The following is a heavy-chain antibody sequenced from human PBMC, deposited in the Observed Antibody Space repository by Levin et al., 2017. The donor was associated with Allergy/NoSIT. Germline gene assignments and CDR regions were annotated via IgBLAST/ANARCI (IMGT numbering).Heavy chain of an antibody. CDR1: GFTFSNYA. V-gene: IGHV3-21*01. D-gene: IGHD5-24*01. CDR2: ISRGGTYI. J-gene: IGHJ2*01. Sequence: GESLKISCAASGFTFSNYAMNWVRQAPGKGLEWVSSISRGGTYIYYPDSVKGRFTVSRDNAMNSLFLQMNSLRAEDTAVYYCARAPMTTTDWYFDLWGRGTLVTVSS. CDR3: ARAPMTTTDWYFDL.